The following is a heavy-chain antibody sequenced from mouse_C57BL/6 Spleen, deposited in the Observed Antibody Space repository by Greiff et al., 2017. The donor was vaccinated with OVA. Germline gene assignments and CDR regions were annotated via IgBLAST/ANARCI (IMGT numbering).Heavy chain of an antibody. J-gene: IGHJ1*03. D-gene: IGHD1-1*01. V-gene: IGHV7-3*01. CDR3: ARCKVVPYWYFDV. CDR2: IRNKANGYTT. CDR1: GFPFTDYY. Sequence: EVMLVESGGGLVQPGGSLSLSCAASGFPFTDYYMSWVRQPPGKALEWLGFIRNKANGYTTEYSASVKGRFTISRDNSQSILYLQMNSLRAEDSATYYCARCKVVPYWYFDVWGTGTTVTVSS.